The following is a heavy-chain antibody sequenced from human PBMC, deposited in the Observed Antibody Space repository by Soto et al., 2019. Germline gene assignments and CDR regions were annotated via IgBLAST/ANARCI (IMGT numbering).Heavy chain of an antibody. CDR1: GGTFSSYA. Sequence: QVQLVQTGAEVKKPGSSVKVSCKASGGTFSSYAISWVRQAPGQGLEWMGGIIPIFGTANYAQKFQGRVTITADESTSTAYMELSRLRSEDTAVYYCARDGEYCSSTSCSYTYWGQGTLVTVSS. D-gene: IGHD2-2*01. CDR2: IIPIFGTA. J-gene: IGHJ4*02. CDR3: ARDGEYCSSTSCSYTY. V-gene: IGHV1-69*01.